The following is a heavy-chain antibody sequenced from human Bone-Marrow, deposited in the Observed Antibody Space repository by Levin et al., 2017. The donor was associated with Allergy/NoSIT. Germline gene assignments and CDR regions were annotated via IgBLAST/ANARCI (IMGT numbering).Heavy chain of an antibody. CDR2: TNEDGSIT. J-gene: IGHJ4*02. Sequence: PGGSLRLSCAASGFSFSSYWMHWVRQAPGKGLVWVSRTNEDGSITNYADSVKGRFTISRDNAKSTLSLQMNSLRAEDTALYYCARDLSGRYDYWGQGTLVTVSS. V-gene: IGHV3-74*01. D-gene: IGHD1-26*01. CDR1: GFSFSSYW. CDR3: ARDLSGRYDY.